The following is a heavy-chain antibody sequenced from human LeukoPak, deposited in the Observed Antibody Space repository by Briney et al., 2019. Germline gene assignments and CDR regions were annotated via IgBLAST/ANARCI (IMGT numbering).Heavy chain of an antibody. J-gene: IGHJ6*03. CDR3: ASSAAAGHYYYMDV. CDR1: GYTFTSYY. V-gene: IGHV1-46*01. Sequence: AAVKVSCKASGYTFTSYYMHWVRQAPVQGLEWMGIINPSGGSTSYAQKFQGRVTMTRDTSTSTVYMELSSLRSEDTAVYYCASSAAAGHYYYMDVWGKGTTVTISS. CDR2: INPSGGST. D-gene: IGHD6-13*01.